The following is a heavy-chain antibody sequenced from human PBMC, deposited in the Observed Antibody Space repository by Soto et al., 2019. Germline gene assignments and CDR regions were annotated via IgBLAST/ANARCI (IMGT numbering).Heavy chain of an antibody. CDR2: IRRNAYGGTT. D-gene: IGHD2-21*01. J-gene: IGHJ4*01. CDR3: SRAPIVYFVF. CDR1: GFTFGGYA. V-gene: IGHV3-49*04. Sequence: GGSLRLSCTTSGFTFGGYALSWVRQAPGKGLEWVGFIRRNAYGGTTDYAASVKGRFTISRDDSKSIAYLHMNSLRTEDTALYDCSRAPIVYFVFWGQGTLVTVSS.